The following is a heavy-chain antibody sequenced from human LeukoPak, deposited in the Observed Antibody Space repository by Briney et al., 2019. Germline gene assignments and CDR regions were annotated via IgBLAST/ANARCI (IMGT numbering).Heavy chain of an antibody. Sequence: GGSLRLSCAASGFTVSSNYMSWVRQAPGKGLEWVAFIRYDGSNKYYADSVKGRFTISRDNSKNTLYLQMNSLRAEDTAVYYCAKGLTTAIDYWGQGTLVTVSS. CDR1: GFTVSSNY. CDR2: IRYDGSNK. CDR3: AKGLTTAIDY. D-gene: IGHD4/OR15-4a*01. V-gene: IGHV3-30*02. J-gene: IGHJ4*02.